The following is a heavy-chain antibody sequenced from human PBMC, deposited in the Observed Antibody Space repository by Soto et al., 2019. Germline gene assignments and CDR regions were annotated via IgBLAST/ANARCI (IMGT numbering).Heavy chain of an antibody. V-gene: IGHV3-74*01. CDR1: GFTFSSYW. D-gene: IGHD3-22*01. CDR2: INTDESST. J-gene: IGHJ4*02. Sequence: EVQLVASGGGLVQPGGSLRLSCAASGFTFSSYWMHWVRQAPGKGLVWVSRINTDESSTSYADSVKGRFTISRDNAENTLYLQMYSLTAEHTAVNYCARGETRHSSLSVYWGQGTLVTFAS. CDR3: ARGETRHSSLSVY.